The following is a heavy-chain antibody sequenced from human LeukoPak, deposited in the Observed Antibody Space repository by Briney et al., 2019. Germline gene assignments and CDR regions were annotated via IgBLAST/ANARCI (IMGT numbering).Heavy chain of an antibody. D-gene: IGHD6-13*01. CDR3: ARVYSSSWYSGYLYMDV. CDR1: GFTLSSCN. V-gene: IGHV3-21*01. Sequence: PGGSLRLSCAASGFTLSSCNMKWVRQAPGKGLEWVSSISYRSSDIEYADSVKGRFTISRDNAKKSLYLQMSDLRAEDTAVYYCARVYSSSWYSGYLYMDVWGRGTTVTVS. J-gene: IGHJ6*03. CDR2: ISYRSSDI.